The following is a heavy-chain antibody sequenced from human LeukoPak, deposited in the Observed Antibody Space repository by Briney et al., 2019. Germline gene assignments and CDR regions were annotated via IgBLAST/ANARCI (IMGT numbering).Heavy chain of an antibody. CDR2: INPNSGGT. J-gene: IGHJ6*03. V-gene: IGHV1-2*02. CDR1: GYTFTGYY. Sequence: GASVKVSCKASGYTFTGYYMHWVRQAPGQGLEWMGWINPNSGGTNYAQKFQGRVTMTRDTSISTAYMELSRLRSDDTAVYYCARDGDSSGCHGCYYYYYYMDVWGKGTTVTVSS. CDR3: ARDGDSSGCHGCYYYYYYMDV. D-gene: IGHD6-19*01.